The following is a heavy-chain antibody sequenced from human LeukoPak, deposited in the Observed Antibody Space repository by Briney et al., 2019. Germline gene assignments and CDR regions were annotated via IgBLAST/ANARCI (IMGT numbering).Heavy chain of an antibody. CDR2: MNPNSGNT. J-gene: IGHJ4*02. Sequence: ASVKVSCKASGYTFTSYDINWVRQATGQGLEWMGWMNPNSGNTGYAQKFQGRVTTTRNTSISTAYMELSSLRSEDTAVYYCARVLWFGEYAVDYWGQGTLVTVSS. CDR3: ARVLWFGEYAVDY. V-gene: IGHV1-8*01. CDR1: GYTFTSYD. D-gene: IGHD3-10*01.